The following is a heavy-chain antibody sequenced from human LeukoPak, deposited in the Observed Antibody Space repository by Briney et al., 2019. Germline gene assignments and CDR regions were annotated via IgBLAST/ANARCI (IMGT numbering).Heavy chain of an antibody. Sequence: SVKVSCKASGGTLSSYAISWVRQAPGQGLEWMGGIIPIFGTANYAQKFQGRVTITTDESTSTAYMELSSLRSEDTAVYYCAIFGVVINWFDPWGQGTLVTVSS. CDR2: IIPIFGTA. CDR3: AIFGVVINWFDP. V-gene: IGHV1-69*05. D-gene: IGHD3-3*02. J-gene: IGHJ5*02. CDR1: GGTLSSYA.